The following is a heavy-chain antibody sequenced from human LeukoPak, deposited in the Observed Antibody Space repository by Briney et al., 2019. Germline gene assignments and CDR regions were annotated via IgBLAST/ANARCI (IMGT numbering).Heavy chain of an antibody. CDR1: GDSISGSTYY. D-gene: IGHD3-10*01. V-gene: IGHV4-39*07. CDR3: ARESNYHGSGTGWFDP. Sequence: SETLSLTCTVSGDSISGSTYYWGWIRQPPGRGLEWIGIIYYAGSTYYNPSLRSPVTISVDTSKNQFSLKLSSVTAADTALYYCARESNYHGSGTGWFDPWGQGTLVTVSS. J-gene: IGHJ5*02. CDR2: IYYAGST.